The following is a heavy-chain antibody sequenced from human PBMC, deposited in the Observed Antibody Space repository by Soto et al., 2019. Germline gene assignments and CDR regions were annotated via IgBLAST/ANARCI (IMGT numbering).Heavy chain of an antibody. D-gene: IGHD2-2*01. CDR2: SDYRCRT. CDR3: ARAFIVLVPAAKASHWFEP. J-gene: IGHJ5*02. V-gene: IGHV4-30-4*01. CDR1: GGSISTGDYY. Sequence: SEPLSLTCTFSGGSISTGDYYWSWIRLPPGKGLKWIGYSDYRCRTYHNPSPKSGVTISVDTSKNQVSLKLSSVHAAATAVYYFARAFIVLVPAAKASHWFEPRGQAAQVTVTS.